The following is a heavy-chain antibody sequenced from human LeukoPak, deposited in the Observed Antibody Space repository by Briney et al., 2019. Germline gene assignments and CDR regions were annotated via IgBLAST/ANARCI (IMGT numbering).Heavy chain of an antibody. V-gene: IGHV4-34*01. J-gene: IGHJ5*02. CDR2: INHSGST. D-gene: IGHD3-10*01. CDR3: ARGRTPIWFGELLGRYNWFDP. Sequence: PSETLSLTCAVYGGSFSGYYWSWIRQPPGKGLEWIGEINHSGSTNYNPSLKSRVTISVDTSKNQFSLKLSSVTAADTAVYYCARGRTPIWFGELLGRYNWFDPWGQGTLVTVSS. CDR1: GGSFSGYY.